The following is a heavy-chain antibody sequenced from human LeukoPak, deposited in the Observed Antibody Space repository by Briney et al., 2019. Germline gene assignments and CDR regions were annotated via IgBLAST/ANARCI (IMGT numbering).Heavy chain of an antibody. CDR2: IYTSGST. CDR1: GGPISSYY. CDR3: ARDGYYYGSGDYNWFDP. J-gene: IGHJ5*02. D-gene: IGHD3-10*01. V-gene: IGHV4-4*07. Sequence: SETLSLTCTVSGGPISSYYWSWIRQPAGKGLEWIGRIYTSGSTNYNPSLKSRVTMSVDTSKNQFSLKLSSVTAADTAVYYCARDGYYYGSGDYNWFDPWGQGTLVTVSS.